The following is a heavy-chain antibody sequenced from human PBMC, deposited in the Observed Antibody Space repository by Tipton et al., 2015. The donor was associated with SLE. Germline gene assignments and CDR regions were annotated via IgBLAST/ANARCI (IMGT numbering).Heavy chain of an antibody. CDR1: GFTFSSYE. CDR2: ISSSGGTI. V-gene: IGHV3-48*03. Sequence: SLRLSCAASGFTFSSYEMNWVRQAPGKGLEWVSYISSSGGTIYYADSVKGRFTISRDNAKNSLYLQMNSLRAEDTAVYYCVLWAYGNYWGQGTLVTVSS. J-gene: IGHJ4*02. CDR3: VLWAYGNY. D-gene: IGHD2/OR15-2a*01.